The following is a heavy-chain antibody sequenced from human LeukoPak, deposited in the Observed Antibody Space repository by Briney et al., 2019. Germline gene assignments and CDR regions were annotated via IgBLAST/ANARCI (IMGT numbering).Heavy chain of an antibody. Sequence: GGSLRLSCAASGFTFSSYGMHWVRQAPGKGLEWVSYISSSSSYIYYADSVKGRFTISRDNSKNTLYLQMNSLRAEDTAVYYCAKGSASITMVRGVIDYWGQGTLVTVSS. CDR1: GFTFSSYG. D-gene: IGHD3-10*01. J-gene: IGHJ4*02. CDR2: ISSSSSYI. V-gene: IGHV3-21*01. CDR3: AKGSASITMVRGVIDY.